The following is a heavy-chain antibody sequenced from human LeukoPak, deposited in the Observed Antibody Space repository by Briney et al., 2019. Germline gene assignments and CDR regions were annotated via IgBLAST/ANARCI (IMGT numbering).Heavy chain of an antibody. Sequence: SETLSLTCAVYGGSFSGYYWSWIRQPPGKGLXWXGEINHSGSTNYNPSLKSRVTISVDTSQNQVSLKLSSVTAADTAVYYCARGPGVVVTATRPFDYWGQGTLVTVSP. CDR1: GGSFSGYY. CDR3: ARGPGVVVTATRPFDY. CDR2: INHSGST. V-gene: IGHV4-34*01. J-gene: IGHJ4*02. D-gene: IGHD2-21*02.